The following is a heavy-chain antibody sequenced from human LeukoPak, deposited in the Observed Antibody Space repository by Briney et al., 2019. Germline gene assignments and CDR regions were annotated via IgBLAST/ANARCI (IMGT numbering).Heavy chain of an antibody. CDR3: TRDGFSSSSGYYYYYMDV. D-gene: IGHD6-6*01. CDR2: ISSSSSYI. V-gene: IGHV3-21*01. J-gene: IGHJ6*03. CDR1: GFTVSSNS. Sequence: GGSLRLSCTVSGFTVSSNSMNWVRQAPGKGLEWVSSISSSSSYIYYADSVKGRFTISRDNAKNSLYLQMNSLRAEDAAVYYCTRDGFSSSSGYYYYYMDVWGKGTTVTVSS.